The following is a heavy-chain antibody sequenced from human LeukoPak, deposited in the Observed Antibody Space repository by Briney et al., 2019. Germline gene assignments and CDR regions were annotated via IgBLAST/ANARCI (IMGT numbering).Heavy chain of an antibody. J-gene: IGHJ4*02. CDR3: ARGWVENLVVVITTLDY. CDR1: GYTFTSYG. D-gene: IGHD3-22*01. CDR2: ISAYNGNT. Sequence: ASVKVSCKASGYTFTSYGISWVRQAPGQGPEWMGWISAYNGNTNYAQKLQGRVTMTTDTSTSTAYMELRSLRSDDTAVYYCARGWVENLVVVITTLDYWGQGTLVTVSS. V-gene: IGHV1-18*01.